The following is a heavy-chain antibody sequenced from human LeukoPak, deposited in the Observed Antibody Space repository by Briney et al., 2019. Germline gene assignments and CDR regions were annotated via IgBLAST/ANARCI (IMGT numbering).Heavy chain of an antibody. CDR2: IVVGSGNT. D-gene: IGHD3-10*01. J-gene: IGHJ4*02. V-gene: IGHV1-58*01. CDR1: GFTFTSSV. Sequence: GTSVKVSCKASGFTFTSSVVQWVRQARGQRLEWIGWIVVGSGNTNYAQKFQERVTITRDMSTSTDYMELSSLRFEDTAVYYCAADRAGSYLRFVYWGQGTPVTVSS. CDR3: AADRAGSYLRFVY.